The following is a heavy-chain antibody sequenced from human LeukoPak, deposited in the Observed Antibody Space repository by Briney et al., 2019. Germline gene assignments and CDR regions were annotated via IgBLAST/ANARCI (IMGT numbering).Heavy chain of an antibody. CDR2: ISSSGSTI. J-gene: IGHJ6*02. V-gene: IGHV3-48*04. Sequence: HPGGSLRLSCAASGFTFRNYSMNWVRQAPGKGLEWLSYISSSGSTIYYADSVKGRFTISRDNAKNSLYLQMNSLRAEDTAVYYCARFWSGYYYYYYGMDVWGQGTTVTVSS. CDR3: ARFWSGYYYYYYGMDV. D-gene: IGHD3-3*01. CDR1: GFTFRNYS.